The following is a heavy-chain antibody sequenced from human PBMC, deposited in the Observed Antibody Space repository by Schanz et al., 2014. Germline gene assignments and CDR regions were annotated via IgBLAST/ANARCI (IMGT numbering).Heavy chain of an antibody. D-gene: IGHD1-26*01. CDR3: ARRRWDTLYVGYYFDY. Sequence: EVQLLESGGGFVQPGGSLRLSCAASGFTFSTYAMNWVRQAPGKGLEWVSSISGSAGFTYYADSVQGRFTISRDNSKNTLYLQMHSLRPEDTAVYYCARRRWDTLYVGYYFDYWGQGTLVTVSS. V-gene: IGHV3-23*01. J-gene: IGHJ4*02. CDR1: GFTFSTYA. CDR2: ISGSAGFT.